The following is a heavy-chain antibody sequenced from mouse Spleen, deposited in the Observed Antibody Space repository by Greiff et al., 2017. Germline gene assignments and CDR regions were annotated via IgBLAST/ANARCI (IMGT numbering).Heavy chain of an antibody. V-gene: IGHV14-3*02. Sequence: EVKLVESGAELVKPGASVKLSCTASGFNITDTYMHWVKQRPEQGLEWIGRIDPANGNTKYDPKFQGKATITADTSSNTAYLQLSSLTSEDTAVYYCARRLSFDYWGQGTTLTVSS. D-gene: IGHD3-2*02. J-gene: IGHJ2*01. CDR1: GFNITDTY. CDR2: IDPANGNT. CDR3: ARRLSFDY.